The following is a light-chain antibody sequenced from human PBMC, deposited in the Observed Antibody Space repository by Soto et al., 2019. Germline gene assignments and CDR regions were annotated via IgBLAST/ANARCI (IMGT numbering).Light chain of an antibody. CDR1: SGHSNYA. J-gene: IGLJ2*01. CDR3: KTWGTGIQV. V-gene: IGLV4-69*01. Sequence: QPVLTQSPSASASLGASVKLTCTLSSGHSNYAIAWHQRQPEQGPRYLMKLNSDGSHSKGDGIPDRFSGSSSGTERYLTISSLQSEDEADYYCKTWGTGIQVFGGGTKLPVL. CDR2: LNSDGSH.